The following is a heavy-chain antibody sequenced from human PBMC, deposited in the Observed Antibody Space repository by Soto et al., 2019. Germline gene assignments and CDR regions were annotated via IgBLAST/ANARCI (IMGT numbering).Heavy chain of an antibody. V-gene: IGHV1-2*04. Sequence: ASVKVSCKASGYTFTGYYMHWVRQAPGQGLEWMGWINPNSGGTNYAQKFQGWVTMTRDTSISTAYMELSRLRSDDTAVYYCARARIAVAGAPAFDIWGQGTMVTVSS. CDR1: GYTFTGYY. CDR3: ARARIAVAGAPAFDI. D-gene: IGHD6-19*01. CDR2: INPNSGGT. J-gene: IGHJ3*02.